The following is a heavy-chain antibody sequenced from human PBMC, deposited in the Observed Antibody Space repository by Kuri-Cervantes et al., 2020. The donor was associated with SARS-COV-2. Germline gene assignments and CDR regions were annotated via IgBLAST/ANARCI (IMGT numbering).Heavy chain of an antibody. Sequence: SETLSLTCAVSGYSISSGYYWGWIRQPPGKGREWIGYIYYSGSNNYNPSLKSRVTISVDTSKNQFSLKLSSVTAADTAVYYCAGELIIPEYYFDYWGQGTLVTVSS. J-gene: IGHJ4*02. CDR1: GYSISSGYY. CDR2: IYYSGSN. V-gene: IGHV4-61*01. CDR3: AGELIIPEYYFDY.